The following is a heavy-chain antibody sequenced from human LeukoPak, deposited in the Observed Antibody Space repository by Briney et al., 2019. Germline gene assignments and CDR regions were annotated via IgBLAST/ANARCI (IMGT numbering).Heavy chain of an antibody. CDR1: GFTFSSYA. J-gene: IGHJ4*02. CDR2: ISYDGSIK. V-gene: IGHV3-30*04. D-gene: IGHD3-22*01. CDR3: ARDPSYYYDSSGWHFDY. Sequence: GGSLRLSCAASGFTFSSYAMNWVRQAPGKGLEWVAVISYDGSIKDYADSVKGRFTISRDNSKNTLYLQMNSLRAEDTAVYYCARDPSYYYDSSGWHFDYWGQGTLVTVSS.